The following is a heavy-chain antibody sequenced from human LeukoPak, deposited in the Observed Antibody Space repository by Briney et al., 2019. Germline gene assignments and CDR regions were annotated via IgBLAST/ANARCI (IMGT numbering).Heavy chain of an antibody. CDR1: GFTFTYYA. CDR2: ISSVGSNK. V-gene: IGHV3-30-3*01. CDR3: ARGHSSSSYSRQDY. D-gene: IGHD6-13*01. Sequence: GGSLRLSCAASGFTFTYYAMHWVRQAPGKGLGWVAVISSVGSNKYYADSVKGRFPVSRDNSKNTVYLHMNSLRAEDTALYYCARGHSSSSYSRQDYWGQGALVTVSS. J-gene: IGHJ4*02.